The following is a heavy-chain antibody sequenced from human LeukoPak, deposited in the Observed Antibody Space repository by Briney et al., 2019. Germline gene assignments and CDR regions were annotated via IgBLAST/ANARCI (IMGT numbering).Heavy chain of an antibody. J-gene: IGHJ6*03. CDR3: ARHPNYDFWSGLKPLAYYYMDV. CDR1: GGSISSYY. D-gene: IGHD3-3*01. CDR2: IYYSGST. V-gene: IGHV4-59*04. Sequence: PSETLSLTCTVSGGSISSYYWSWIRQPPGKGLEWIGYIYYSGSTYYNPSLKSRVTISVDTSKNQFSLKLSSVTAADTAVYYCARHPNYDFWSGLKPLAYYYMDVWGKGTTVTVSS.